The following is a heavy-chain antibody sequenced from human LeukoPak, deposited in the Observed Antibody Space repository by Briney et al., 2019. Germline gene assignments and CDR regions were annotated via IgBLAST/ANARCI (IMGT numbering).Heavy chain of an antibody. Sequence: GASVKVSCKASGYTFTGYYMRWVRQAPGQGLEWMGWINPNSGGTNYAQKFQGRVTMTRDTSISTAYMELSRLRSDDTAVYYCARGWSITMVRGVENWFDPWGQGTLVTVSS. CDR1: GYTFTGYY. V-gene: IGHV1-2*02. CDR2: INPNSGGT. J-gene: IGHJ5*02. D-gene: IGHD3-10*01. CDR3: ARGWSITMVRGVENWFDP.